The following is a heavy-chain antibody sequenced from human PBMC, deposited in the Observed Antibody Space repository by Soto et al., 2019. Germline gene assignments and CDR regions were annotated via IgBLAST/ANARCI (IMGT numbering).Heavy chain of an antibody. CDR3: AREGDSGSYYYY. CDR2: IYYSGST. D-gene: IGHD1-26*01. V-gene: IGHV4-30-4*01. CDR1: GGSISSGDYY. J-gene: IGHJ4*02. Sequence: QVQLQESGPGLVKPSQTLSLTCTVSGGSISSGDYYWSWIRQPPGKGLEWIGYIYYSGSTYYNPSLKSRVTIPVDTAKNRFSLKLSSVTASVTAVYYCAREGDSGSYYYYWGQGNLVTVSS.